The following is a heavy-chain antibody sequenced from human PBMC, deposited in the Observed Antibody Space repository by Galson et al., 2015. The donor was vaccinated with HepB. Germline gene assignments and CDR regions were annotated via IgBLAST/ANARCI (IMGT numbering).Heavy chain of an antibody. D-gene: IGHD3-22*01. CDR1: GFTFTNYG. CDR3: ARVALDVVVVCYFDY. Sequence: SLRLSCAASGFTFTNYGMHWVRQAPGKGLEWLAVISYDGNNKYYADSVKGRFTSSRDNAKNSLYLQMNSLRAEDTAVYYCARVALDVVVVCYFDYWGQGTLVTVSS. V-gene: IGHV3-30*12. CDR2: ISYDGNNK. J-gene: IGHJ4*02.